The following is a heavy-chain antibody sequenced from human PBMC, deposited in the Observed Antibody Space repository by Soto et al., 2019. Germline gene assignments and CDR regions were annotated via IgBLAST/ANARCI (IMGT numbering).Heavy chain of an antibody. V-gene: IGHV1-69*12. Sequence: QVQLVQSGAEVKKPGSSVTVSCKASGGTFSSYTISWVRQAPGQGLEWMGGIIPIFGTANYAQKFQGRVTIXAXEXXSTAYMELSSLRSEDTAVYYCARGNHRWLQLWYFDLWGRGTLVTVSS. CDR1: GGTFSSYT. CDR3: ARGNHRWLQLWYFDL. CDR2: IIPIFGTA. J-gene: IGHJ2*01. D-gene: IGHD5-12*01.